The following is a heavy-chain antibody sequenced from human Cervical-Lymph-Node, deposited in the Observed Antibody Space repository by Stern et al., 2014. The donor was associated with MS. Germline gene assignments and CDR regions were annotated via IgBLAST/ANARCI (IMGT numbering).Heavy chain of an antibody. CDR1: GFTFEDYG. CDR2: INWNGGST. V-gene: IGHV3-20*01. J-gene: IGHJ6*02. Sequence: EVQLLESGGGVVRPGRSLRLSCAASGFTFEDYGMSWVRQAPGKGLGWVAAINWNGGSTVYAGSVQGRFTISRDNAKNSLYLQMNSLRAEDTALYHCARAFCIGGVCYSFPFYGMDVWGQGTTVTVSS. D-gene: IGHD2-8*02. CDR3: ARAFCIGGVCYSFPFYGMDV.